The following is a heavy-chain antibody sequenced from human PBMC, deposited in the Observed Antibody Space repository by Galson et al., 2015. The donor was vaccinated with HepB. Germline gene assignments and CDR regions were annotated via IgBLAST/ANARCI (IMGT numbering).Heavy chain of an antibody. D-gene: IGHD6-13*01. J-gene: IGHJ4*02. CDR3: ARDQGYSSSLGY. V-gene: IGHV3-21*01. CDR2: ISSSSSYI. Sequence: SLRLSCAASGFTFSSYSMNWVRQAPGKGLEWVSSISSSSSYIYYADSVKGRFTISRDNAKNSLYLQMNSLRAEDTAVYYCARDQGYSSSLGYWGQGTLVTVSS. CDR1: GFTFSSYS.